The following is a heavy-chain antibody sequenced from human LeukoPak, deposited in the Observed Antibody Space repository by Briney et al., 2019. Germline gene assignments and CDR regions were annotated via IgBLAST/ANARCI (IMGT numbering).Heavy chain of an antibody. CDR1: GLIFSGYY. CDR2: ITSSGSMM. CDR3: ARVRGYCSSTSCYPYYFDY. Sequence: PGGSLSLSCAAPGLIFSGYYMGWIRQAPGKGLEWVSYITSSGSMMYYADSVKGRFTISRDNAKNSLYVQMDSLRAEDTAIYYCARVRGYCSSTSCYPYYFDYWGQGTLVTVS. D-gene: IGHD2-2*01. V-gene: IGHV3-11*01. J-gene: IGHJ4*02.